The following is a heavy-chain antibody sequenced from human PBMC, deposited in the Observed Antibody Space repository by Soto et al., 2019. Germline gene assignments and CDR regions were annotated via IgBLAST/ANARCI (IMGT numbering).Heavy chain of an antibody. V-gene: IGHV1-18*01. J-gene: IGHJ4*02. Sequence: QLQLLQSGAEVKKPGASVKVTCKASGYTFRNFGISWVRQAPGQGVEWMGWISAYNANANYAQKFQGRLTMTADTSTSTAYMELRSLRSDDTAVYYCARENSYFDYWGQGTLVTVSS. CDR1: GYTFRNFG. CDR2: ISAYNANA. CDR3: ARENSYFDY.